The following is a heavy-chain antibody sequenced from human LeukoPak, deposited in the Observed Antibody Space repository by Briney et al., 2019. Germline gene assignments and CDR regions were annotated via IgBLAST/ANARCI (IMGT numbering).Heavy chain of an antibody. CDR1: GFTFSSYG. D-gene: IGHD4-23*01. CDR2: IWYDGSNK. Sequence: PGGSLRLSCAASGFTFSSYGMHWVRQAPGKGLEWVAVIWYDGSNKYYADSVKGRFTISRDNSKNTLYLQMNSLRAEDTAVYYCARESYGGKGEYYFDYWGQGTLVTVSS. V-gene: IGHV3-33*01. CDR3: ARESYGGKGEYYFDY. J-gene: IGHJ4*02.